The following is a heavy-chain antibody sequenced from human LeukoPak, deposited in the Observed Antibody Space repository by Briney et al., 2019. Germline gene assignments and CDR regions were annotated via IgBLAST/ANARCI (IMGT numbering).Heavy chain of an antibody. Sequence: SETLSLTCTVSGGSLSSYYWSWIRRPPGKGLEWIGHIYYSGSTNYNPSLKSRVTISVDTSKNQFSLKLSSVTAADTAVYYCARADGVTMVRGVFPWFDPWGQGTLVTVSS. D-gene: IGHD3-10*01. CDR3: ARADGVTMVRGVFPWFDP. CDR2: IYYSGST. J-gene: IGHJ5*02. V-gene: IGHV4-59*01. CDR1: GGSLSSYY.